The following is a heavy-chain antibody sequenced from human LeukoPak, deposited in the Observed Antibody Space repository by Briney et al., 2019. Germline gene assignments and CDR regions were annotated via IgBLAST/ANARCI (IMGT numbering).Heavy chain of an antibody. Sequence: ASVKVSCKASGYTFTGYYMHWVRQAPGQGREWMGWINPNSGGTNYAQKFQGWVTMTRDTSISTAYMELSRLRSDDTAVYYCARGHIVVVTASDDAFDIWGQGTMVTVSS. CDR2: INPNSGGT. CDR3: ARGHIVVVTASDDAFDI. V-gene: IGHV1-2*04. D-gene: IGHD2-21*02. CDR1: GYTFTGYY. J-gene: IGHJ3*02.